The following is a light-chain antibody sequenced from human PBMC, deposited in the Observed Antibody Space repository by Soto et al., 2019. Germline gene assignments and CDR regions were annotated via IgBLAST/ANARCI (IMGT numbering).Light chain of an antibody. V-gene: IGKV1-27*01. CDR2: ASS. CDR3: QEDDGGPQT. J-gene: IGKJ1*01. Sequence: DIQMPQSPSSLSASVGDRVTLTCRSSQGISNFLAWYQQTPGKTPELLIYASSTLQSGVPSRFSVGGFGTDFTLTISSLLPEDVVTSYCQEDDGGPQTFGQGTRVEIK. CDR1: QGISNF.